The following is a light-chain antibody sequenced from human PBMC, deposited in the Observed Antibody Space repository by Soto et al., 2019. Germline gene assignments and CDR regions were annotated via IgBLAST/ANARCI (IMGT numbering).Light chain of an antibody. CDR3: QQLNSYPRT. CDR1: QTISTW. Sequence: DIQVTQSPPTLPASVGDRVTITCRASQTISTWMAWYQQKPGKAPKLLIYAAPTLQSGVPSRFSGSGSGTEFTLTISSLQPEDFATYYCQQLNSYPRTFGGGTKVDIK. J-gene: IGKJ4*01. V-gene: IGKV1-9*01. CDR2: AAP.